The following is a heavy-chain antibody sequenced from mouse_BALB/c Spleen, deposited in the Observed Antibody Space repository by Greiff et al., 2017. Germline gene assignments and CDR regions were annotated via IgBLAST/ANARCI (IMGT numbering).Heavy chain of an antibody. CDR1: GFTFSSYA. D-gene: IGHD1-1*01. Sequence: EVKLVESGGGLVKPGGSLKLSCAASGFTFSSYAMSWVRQTPEKRLEWVASISSGGSTYYPDSVKGRFTISRDNARNILYLQMSSLRSEDTAMYYCARERDYYGSSYHDYWGQGTTLTVSS. CDR2: ISSGGST. CDR3: ARERDYYGSSYHDY. J-gene: IGHJ2*01. V-gene: IGHV5-6-5*01.